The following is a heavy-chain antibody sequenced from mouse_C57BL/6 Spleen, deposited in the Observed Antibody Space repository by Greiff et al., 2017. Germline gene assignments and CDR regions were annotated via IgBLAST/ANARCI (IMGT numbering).Heavy chain of an antibody. D-gene: IGHD2-3*01. CDR2: IYPGDGDT. CDR3: ARLGYDPLYAMDY. CDR1: GYAFSSSW. Sequence: QVQLKESGPELVKPGASVKISCKASGYAFSSSWMNWVKQRPGKGLEWIGRIYPGDGDTNYNGKFKGKATLTAAKSSSTAYMQLSSLTSEDSAVYFCARLGYDPLYAMDYWGQGTSVTVSS. V-gene: IGHV1-82*01. J-gene: IGHJ4*01.